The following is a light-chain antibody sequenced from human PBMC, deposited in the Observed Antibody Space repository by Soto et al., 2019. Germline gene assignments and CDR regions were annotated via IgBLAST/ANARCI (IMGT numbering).Light chain of an antibody. J-gene: IGKJ1*01. CDR2: AAS. Sequence: IQLTQSPSSLSASVGDRVTITCRASQGISSYLAWYQQKPGKAPKLLIYAASTLQSGVPSRFSGSGSGTEFTLTISSLQPDDFATYCCQHYSTVWSFGQGTKVDIK. CDR3: QHYSTVWS. V-gene: IGKV1-9*01. CDR1: QGISSY.